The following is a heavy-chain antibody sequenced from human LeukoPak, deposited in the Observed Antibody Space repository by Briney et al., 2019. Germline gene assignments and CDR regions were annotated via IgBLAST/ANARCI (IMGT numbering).Heavy chain of an antibody. V-gene: IGHV4-59*01. Sequence: SATLSLTYTVSGGSISSYYWSWIRPPPGKGLEWIGYIYYSGSTNYNPSLKSRVTISVDTSKNQFSLKLSSVTAADTAVYYCARRVVGSRFDRWGQGTLVTVSS. J-gene: IGHJ5*02. D-gene: IGHD1-26*01. CDR3: ARRVVGSRFDR. CDR2: IYYSGST. CDR1: GGSISSYY.